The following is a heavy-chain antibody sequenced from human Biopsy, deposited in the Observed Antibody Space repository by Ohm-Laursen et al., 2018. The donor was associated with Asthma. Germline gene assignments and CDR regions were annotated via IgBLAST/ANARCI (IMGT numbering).Heavy chain of an antibody. CDR1: GYNSISFA. J-gene: IGHJ3*01. Sequence: ASVKVSCKTSGYNSISFAIHWVRQAPGQRLEWMGWVNTGNGDTKYSQKFQGRVTIARDTSASTAYMELRSLRSEDTATYYCARTYYDFLTGQVKDVFGVWGQGTMVTVSS. V-gene: IGHV1-3*04. CDR2: VNTGNGDT. D-gene: IGHD3-9*01. CDR3: ARTYYDFLTGQVKDVFGV.